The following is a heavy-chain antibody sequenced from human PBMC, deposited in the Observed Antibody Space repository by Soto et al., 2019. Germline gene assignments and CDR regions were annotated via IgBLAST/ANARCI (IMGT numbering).Heavy chain of an antibody. CDR3: ARDALLMTTVVTAHWFAP. V-gene: IGHV1-46*01. CDR1: GYTFTSYY. J-gene: IGHJ5*02. Sequence: GASVKVSCKASGYTFTSYYMHWVRQAPGQGLEWMGIINPSGGSTSYAQKFQGRVTMTRDTSTSTVYMELSSLRSEDTAVYYCARDALLMTTVVTAHWFAPWGQGTLVTVSS. D-gene: IGHD4-17*01. CDR2: INPSGGST.